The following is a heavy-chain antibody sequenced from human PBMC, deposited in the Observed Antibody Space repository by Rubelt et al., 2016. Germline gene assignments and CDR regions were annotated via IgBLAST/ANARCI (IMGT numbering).Heavy chain of an antibody. J-gene: IGHJ5*02. D-gene: IGHD3-10*01. CDR2: ITTNTGNP. CDR1: GYTFTSYA. CDR3: AREGEVLWFGELKGNWFDP. V-gene: IGHV7-4-1*02. Sequence: QVQLVQSGSELKKPGASVKVSCKASGYTFTSYAMNWVRQAPGQGLEWMGWITTNTGNPTYAQGFTGRFVFSLDTSVSTAYLQISSLKAEDTAVYYCAREGEVLWFGELKGNWFDPWGQGTLVTVSS.